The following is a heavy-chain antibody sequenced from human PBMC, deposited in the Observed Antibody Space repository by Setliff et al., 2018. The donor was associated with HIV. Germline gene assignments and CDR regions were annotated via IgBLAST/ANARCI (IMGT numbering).Heavy chain of an antibody. D-gene: IGHD3-10*01. J-gene: IGHJ4*02. CDR2: IYSSGST. Sequence: SETLSLTCTVSGGSISSYYWSWIRQPPGKGLEWLGHIYSSGSTNYNPSLKSRVTISVDTSTNQFSLKLYSVTAADTAVYYCARACFGSGIYYWGQGTLVTVSS. CDR1: GGSISSYY. V-gene: IGHV4-4*09. CDR3: ARACFGSGIYY.